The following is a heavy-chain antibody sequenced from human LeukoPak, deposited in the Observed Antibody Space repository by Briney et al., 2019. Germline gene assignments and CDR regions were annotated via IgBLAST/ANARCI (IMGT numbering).Heavy chain of an antibody. Sequence: PGGSLRLSCAASGFTFNSAWMNWVRQAPGKGLEWVAVISYDGSNKYYADSVKGRFTISRDNSKNTLYLQMNSLRAEDTAVYYCAKVVVAASEAGSFDYWGQGTLVTVSS. J-gene: IGHJ4*02. V-gene: IGHV3-30*18. CDR2: ISYDGSNK. CDR3: AKVVVAASEAGSFDY. CDR1: GFTFNSAW. D-gene: IGHD2-15*01.